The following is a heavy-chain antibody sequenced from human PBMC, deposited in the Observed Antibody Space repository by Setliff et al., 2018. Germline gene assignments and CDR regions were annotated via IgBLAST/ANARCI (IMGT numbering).Heavy chain of an antibody. D-gene: IGHD3-22*01. CDR2: IYYSGST. CDR3: ARQMRRTYSDGSGYYAPPYFDF. V-gene: IGHV4-59*08. CDR1: GDSMGFSY. Sequence: KASETLSLTCSVSGDSMGFSYWSWIRQPPGKGLEWIGYIYYSGSTDSHPSLKSRVSISIDTSKNQFSLRLSSVTAADTAIYYCARQMRRTYSDGSGYYAPPYFDFWGQGTLVTVSS. J-gene: IGHJ4*02.